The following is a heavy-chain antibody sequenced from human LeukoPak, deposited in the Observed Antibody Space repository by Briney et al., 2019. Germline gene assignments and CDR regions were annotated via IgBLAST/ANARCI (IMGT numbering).Heavy chain of an antibody. V-gene: IGHV4-31*03. Sequence: SETLSLTCTVSGGSISSGGYYWSWIRQHPGKGLERIGYIYYSGSTYYNPSLKSRVTISVDTSKNQFSLKLSSVTAADTAVYYCAREGHIVVVTAMGAFDIWGQGTMVTVSS. CDR1: GGSISSGGYY. J-gene: IGHJ3*02. CDR2: IYYSGST. CDR3: AREGHIVVVTAMGAFDI. D-gene: IGHD2-21*02.